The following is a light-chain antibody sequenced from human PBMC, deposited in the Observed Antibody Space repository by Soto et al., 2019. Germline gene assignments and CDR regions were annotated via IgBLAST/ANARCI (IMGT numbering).Light chain of an antibody. V-gene: IGLV2-14*01. CDR1: SSDVGAYIY. CDR2: EVS. Sequence: QSALTQPASLSGSPGQSITISCTGTSSDVGAYIYVSWYQQYPGKAPKLMIYEVSNRPSGISNRFSASKSGNTASLTISGLQPGDEADYYCSSYTTSSTWVFGGGTKVTVL. J-gene: IGLJ3*02. CDR3: SSYTTSSTWV.